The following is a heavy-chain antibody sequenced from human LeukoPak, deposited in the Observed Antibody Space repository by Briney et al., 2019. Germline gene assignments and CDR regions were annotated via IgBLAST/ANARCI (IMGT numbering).Heavy chain of an antibody. CDR1: GYTFTGYY. CDR3: AGVCSSTSCYTAGDAFDI. CDR2: FNPNSGGA. J-gene: IGHJ3*02. V-gene: IGHV1-2*02. Sequence: ASVKVSCKASGYTFTGYYMHWVRQAPGQGLEWMGWFNPNSGGANYAQKFQGRVTMTRDTSISTAYMELSRLRSDDTAVYYCAGVCSSTSCYTAGDAFDIWGQGTMVTVSS. D-gene: IGHD2-2*02.